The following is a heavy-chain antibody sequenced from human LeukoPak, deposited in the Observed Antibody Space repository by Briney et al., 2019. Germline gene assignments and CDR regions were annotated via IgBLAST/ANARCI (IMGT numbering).Heavy chain of an antibody. CDR3: ARMGGYSGYATH. CDR1: GGSISSYY. CDR2: ILYSGTT. V-gene: IGHV4-59*08. Sequence: PSETLSLTCTVSGGSISSYYWSWIRQPPGKGLEWIGYILYSGTTNSNPSLKSRVTISVDRSKNQISLKLSSVAAADTAVYYCARMGGYSGYATHWGQGTLVTVSS. J-gene: IGHJ4*02. D-gene: IGHD5-12*01.